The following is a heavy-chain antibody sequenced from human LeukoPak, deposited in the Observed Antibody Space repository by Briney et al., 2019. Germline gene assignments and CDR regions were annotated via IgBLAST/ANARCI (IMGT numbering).Heavy chain of an antibody. Sequence: PSETLSLTCTVSGGSINSRGYYWSWIRQRPGKGLEWIGYVSYSGRTYYNPSLKTRLSISLDSSRNHFSLRLSSVTAADTAVYYCARAVDYCGGGCPEVANRFDPWGQGTLVTVSS. CDR2: VSYSGRT. J-gene: IGHJ5*02. CDR1: GGSINSRGYY. D-gene: IGHD2-21*02. CDR3: ARAVDYCGGGCPEVANRFDP. V-gene: IGHV4-31*03.